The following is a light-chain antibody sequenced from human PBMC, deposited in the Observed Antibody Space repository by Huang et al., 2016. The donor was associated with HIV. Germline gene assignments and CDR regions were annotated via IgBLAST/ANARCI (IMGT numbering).Light chain of an antibody. Sequence: EIVMTQSPATLSVSPGERATHSGRASQSVSSNLAWYQQKPGQAPRLLIYGASTRATGIPARFSGSGSGTEFTLTISSLQSEDFAVYYCQQYNNWPPFTFGPGTKVDIK. CDR1: QSVSSN. CDR2: GAS. CDR3: QQYNNWPPFT. V-gene: IGKV3-15*01. J-gene: IGKJ3*01.